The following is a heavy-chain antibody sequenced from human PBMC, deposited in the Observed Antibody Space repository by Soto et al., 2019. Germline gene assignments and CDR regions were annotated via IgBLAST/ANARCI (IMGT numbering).Heavy chain of an antibody. Sequence: SETLSLTSIVSVAPSSGGSHLGGGFRNPQGRGLEWIGYTYYTGSTNYNPSLKCRVALSVDKPTTHFSLMLTSVTAADTAVYYCARDYKREHCTSTSCPSLDVWGQGTTV. CDR1: VAPSSGGSHL. CDR2: TYYTGST. J-gene: IGHJ6*02. D-gene: IGHD2-2*01. V-gene: IGHV4-61*03. CDR3: ARDYKREHCTSTSCPSLDV.